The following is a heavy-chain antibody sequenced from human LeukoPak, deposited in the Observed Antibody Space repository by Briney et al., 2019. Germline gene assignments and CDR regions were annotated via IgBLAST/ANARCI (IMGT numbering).Heavy chain of an antibody. Sequence: SQTLSLTCSVSGGSISSSSYYWGWLRQSPGTGLEWIGSIYYSGSTYSNPSLKSRVTLSVDTSKNQFSLKLSSVTAADTAVYYCASQRQRTDSYGPYYSDYWGQGTLVSVSS. CDR3: ASQRQRTDSYGPYYSDY. D-gene: IGHD5-18*01. CDR1: GGSISSSSYY. CDR2: IYYSGST. J-gene: IGHJ4*02. V-gene: IGHV4-39*01.